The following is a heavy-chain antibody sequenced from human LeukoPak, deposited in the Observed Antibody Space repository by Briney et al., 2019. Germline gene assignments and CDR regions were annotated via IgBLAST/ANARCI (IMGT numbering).Heavy chain of an antibody. J-gene: IGHJ4*02. V-gene: IGHV4-34*12. CDR1: GGSFSGYY. D-gene: IGHD3-3*01. CDR3: ASTPGLRFLEWFY. Sequence: PSETLSLTCAVYGGSFSGYYWSWIRQPPGKGLEWIGEIIHSGSTNYNPSLKSRVTISVDTSKNQFSLKLSSVTAADTAVYYCASTPGLRFLEWFYWGQGTLVTVSS. CDR2: IIHSGST.